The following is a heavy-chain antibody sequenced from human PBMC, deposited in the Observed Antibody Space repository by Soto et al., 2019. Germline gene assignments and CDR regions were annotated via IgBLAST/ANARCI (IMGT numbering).Heavy chain of an antibody. CDR2: IYWNDDK. CDR1: GFSLSTSGVG. D-gene: IGHD3-10*01. V-gene: IGHV2-5*01. J-gene: IGHJ4*02. CDR3: ARCVWSGSYPSLFFDY. Sequence: SGPTLVNPTQTLTLTCTFSGFSLSTSGVGVGWIRQPPGKALEWLALIYWNDDKRYSPSLKSRLTITKDTSKNQVVLTMTNMDPVDTATYYCARCVWSGSYPSLFFDYWGQGTLVTVSS.